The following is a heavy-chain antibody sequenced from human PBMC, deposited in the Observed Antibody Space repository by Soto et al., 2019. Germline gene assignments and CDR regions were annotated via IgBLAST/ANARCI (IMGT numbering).Heavy chain of an antibody. V-gene: IGHV3-30*14. J-gene: IGHJ4*02. CDR1: GFTFSSYV. CDR2: ISYDGNNK. D-gene: IGHD5-18*01. CDR3: ARSGYSYGPFDY. Sequence: PGGSLRLSCAASGFTFSSYVMHWVRQAPGKGLEWVAHISYDGNNKYYADSVKGRFTISRDNSKNTLYLQMNSLRAEDTAVYYCARSGYSYGPFDYWGQGTLVTVSS.